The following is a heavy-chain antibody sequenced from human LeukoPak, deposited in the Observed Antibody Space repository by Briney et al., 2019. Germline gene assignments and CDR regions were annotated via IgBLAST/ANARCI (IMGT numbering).Heavy chain of an antibody. D-gene: IGHD6-19*01. CDR3: ATHRYSSGWYPFDY. V-gene: IGHV3-30*03. CDR2: ISYDGSNK. Sequence: QPGGSLRLSCAASGFTFSSYGMHWVRQAPGKGLEWVAVISYDGSNKYYADSVKGRFTISRDNSKNTLYLQMNSLRAEDTAVYYCATHRYSSGWYPFDYWGQGTLVTVSS. J-gene: IGHJ4*02. CDR1: GFTFSSYG.